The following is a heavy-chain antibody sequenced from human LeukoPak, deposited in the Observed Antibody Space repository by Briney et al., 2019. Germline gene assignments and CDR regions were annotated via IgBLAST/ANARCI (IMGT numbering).Heavy chain of an antibody. CDR3: ARLGLTPFDY. CDR1: GYSISSGYY. V-gene: IGHV4-38-2*01. CDR2: IYHSGST. D-gene: IGHD7-27*01. Sequence: SETLSLTCAVSGYSISSGYYWGWIRQPPGQGLEWIGSIYHSGSTYYNPSLKSRVTISVDTSKNQFSLKLSSVTAADTAVCYCARLGLTPFDYWGQGTLVTVSS. J-gene: IGHJ4*02.